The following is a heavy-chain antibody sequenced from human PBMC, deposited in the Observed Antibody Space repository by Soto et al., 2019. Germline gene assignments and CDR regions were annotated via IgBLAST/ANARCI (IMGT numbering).Heavy chain of an antibody. CDR2: ISATGTT. CDR1: GASISSFY. Sequence: ASETLSLTCTVSGASISSFYWSWIRQSAGKGLEWIGRISATGTTNYNPSLKSRGIMSVDTSKKQFSLKLRYVTAADTAVDYCGRDGTKSFRDWFDPWGQGISVTVSS. V-gene: IGHV4-4*07. J-gene: IGHJ5*02. D-gene: IGHD1-1*01. CDR3: GRDGTKSFRDWFDP.